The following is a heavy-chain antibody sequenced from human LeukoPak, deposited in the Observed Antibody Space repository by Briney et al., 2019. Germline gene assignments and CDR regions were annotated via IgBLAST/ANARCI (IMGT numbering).Heavy chain of an antibody. CDR3: AREGSQGSGSYFGY. CDR1: GFTVSSNY. Sequence: GGSLRLSCAASGFTVSSNYMSWVRQAPGKGLEWVSVIYRDGSTYNADSVKGRFTISRDNSENTLYLQMNSLRAEDTAVYYCAREGSQGSGSYFGYWGQGTLVTVSS. J-gene: IGHJ4*02. D-gene: IGHD3-10*01. CDR2: IYRDGST. V-gene: IGHV3-66*01.